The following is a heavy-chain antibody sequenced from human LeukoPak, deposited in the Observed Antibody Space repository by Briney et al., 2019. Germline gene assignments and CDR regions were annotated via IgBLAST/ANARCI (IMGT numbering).Heavy chain of an antibody. J-gene: IGHJ4*02. D-gene: IGHD3-10*01. CDR2: ISYDGSNK. V-gene: IGHV3-30*18. CDR3: AKDDFRVRGVLPPPLAY. Sequence: PGRSLRLSCAASGFTFSSYGMHWVRQAPGKGLEWVAVISYDGSNKYYADSVKGRFTISRDNSKNTLYLQMNSLRAEDTAVYYCAKDDFRVRGVLPPPLAYWGQGTLVTVSS. CDR1: GFTFSSYG.